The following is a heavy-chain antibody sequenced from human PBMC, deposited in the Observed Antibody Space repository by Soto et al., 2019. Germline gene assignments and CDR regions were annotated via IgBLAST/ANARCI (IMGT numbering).Heavy chain of an antibody. J-gene: IGHJ4*02. D-gene: IGHD3-10*01. V-gene: IGHV3-23*01. CDR3: AKPPVPGMVRGLGYYFDY. CDR2: ISGSGGST. CDR1: GFTFSSYA. Sequence: PVGSLRLSYAASGFTFSSYAMSWVRQAPGKGLEWVSAISGSGGSTYYADSVKGRFTISRDNSKNTLYLQMNSLRAEDTAVYYCAKPPVPGMVRGLGYYFDYWGQGTLVTVSS.